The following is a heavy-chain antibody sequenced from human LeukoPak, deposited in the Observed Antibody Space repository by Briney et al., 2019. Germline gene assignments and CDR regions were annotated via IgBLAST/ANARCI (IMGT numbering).Heavy chain of an antibody. CDR3: AKFVSYGSYYYYYYMDV. V-gene: IGHV3-23*01. CDR1: GFTFSRYA. CDR2: ITEGGDST. Sequence: PGGSLRLSCAASGFTFSRYAMSWVRQAPGKGLEWVSTITEGGDSTFYADSVKGRFTISRDNSKHTLYLQLNSLRAEDTAVYYCAKFVSYGSYYYYYYMDVWGKGTTVTVSS. J-gene: IGHJ6*03. D-gene: IGHD5-18*01.